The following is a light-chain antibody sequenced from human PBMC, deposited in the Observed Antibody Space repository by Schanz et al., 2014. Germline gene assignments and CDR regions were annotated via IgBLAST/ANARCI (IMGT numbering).Light chain of an antibody. J-gene: IGKJ2*01. Sequence: AIRITQSPSSLSASTGDRVTITCRASQGISSYLAWYQQKPGKAPKLLIYAASSLQSGVPSRFSGSGSGTDFTLTISSLQPEDFATYYCQQSYSTLQYTFGQGTKLEIK. V-gene: IGKV1-8*01. CDR1: QGISSY. CDR3: QQSYSTLQYT. CDR2: AAS.